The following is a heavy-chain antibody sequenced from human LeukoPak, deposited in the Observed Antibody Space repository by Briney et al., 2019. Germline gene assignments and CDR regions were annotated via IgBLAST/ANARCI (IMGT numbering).Heavy chain of an antibody. D-gene: IGHD4-23*01. V-gene: IGHV3-21*04. J-gene: IGHJ4*02. CDR3: ARDLSGGNSDY. CDR1: GFTFSSYS. CDR2: ISSSSSYT. Sequence: GGSLRLSCAASGFTFSSYSMNWVRQAPGKGLEWVSSISSSSSYTYYADSVKGRFTISRDNAKNSLYLQMNSLRAEDTALYYCARDLSGGNSDYWGQGTLVTVSS.